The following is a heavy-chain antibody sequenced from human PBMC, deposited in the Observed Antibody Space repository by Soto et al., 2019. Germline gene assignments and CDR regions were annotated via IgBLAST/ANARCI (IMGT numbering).Heavy chain of an antibody. Sequence: QVQLQQSGPGLVKPSQTLSLICAISGDSVASATATWSWIRQSPSRGLEWLGRTYYRSKWYNDYAVFVKSRKPITPDTSMTQLSLQLSFVTPEDTAVYFCARDSSGFHWYFDLWGRGTLVTVSS. D-gene: IGHD6-19*01. CDR1: GDSVASATAT. CDR3: ARDSSGFHWYFDL. CDR2: TYYRSKWYN. V-gene: IGHV6-1*02. J-gene: IGHJ2*01.